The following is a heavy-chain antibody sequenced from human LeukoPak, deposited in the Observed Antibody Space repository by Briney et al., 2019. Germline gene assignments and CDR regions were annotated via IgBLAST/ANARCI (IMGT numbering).Heavy chain of an antibody. D-gene: IGHD3-3*01. J-gene: IGHJ3*02. Sequence: GASVKVSCKASGYTFTNYDINWVRQATGQGLEWMGWMNPNSGNTGYAQKFQGRVNMTRNTSISTAYMELSSLRSEDTAVYYCAREGLRFLEWHDAFDIWGQGTMVTVSS. CDR2: MNPNSGNT. V-gene: IGHV1-8*01. CDR1: GYTFTNYD. CDR3: AREGLRFLEWHDAFDI.